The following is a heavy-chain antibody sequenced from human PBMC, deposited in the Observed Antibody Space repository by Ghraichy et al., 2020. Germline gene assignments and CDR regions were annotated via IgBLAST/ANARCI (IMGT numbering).Heavy chain of an antibody. CDR2: ISGSGGST. J-gene: IGHJ4*02. D-gene: IGHD3-22*01. CDR1: GFTFSSYA. CDR3: AKAMIVVVIYPPYFDY. V-gene: IGHV3-23*01. Sequence: GGSLRLSCAASGFTFSSYAMSWVRQAPGKGLEWVSAISGSGGSTYYADSVKGRFTISRDNSKNTLYLQMNSLRAEDTAVYYCAKAMIVVVIYPPYFDYWGQGTLVTVSS.